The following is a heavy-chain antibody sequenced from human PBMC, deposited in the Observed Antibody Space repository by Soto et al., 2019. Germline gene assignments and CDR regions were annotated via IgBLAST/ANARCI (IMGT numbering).Heavy chain of an antibody. CDR1: SGSLSSSNW. CDR2: VYHTGST. D-gene: IGHD3-10*01. CDR3: VRVSRPLGFGQFTSDDDDYVDV. V-gene: IGHV4-4*02. J-gene: IGHJ6*03. Sequence: QVQLQESGPGLVKPSGTLSLTCAVSSGSLSSSNWLRWVRQTPGKGLEWIGAVYHTGSTKYNPSLQDRATISVAKGKNPFSLKLSSVTATDTAVYYCVRVSRPLGFGQFTSDDDDYVDVGGKGTTVTVAS.